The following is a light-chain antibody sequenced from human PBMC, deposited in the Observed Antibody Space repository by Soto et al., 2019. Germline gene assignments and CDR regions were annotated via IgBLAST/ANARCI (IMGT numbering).Light chain of an antibody. CDR2: AAS. CDR1: QSISTY. J-gene: IGKJ4*01. CDR3: QQYESYSPLT. Sequence: DIQMTQSPSSLSASVGDRVTITCRASQSISTYLNWYQQKSGKAPKLLIFAASTLESGVPSRFSGGGSGTDFTLTINSLQTEDSAIYYCQQYESYSPLTFGGGTKVDI. V-gene: IGKV1-39*01.